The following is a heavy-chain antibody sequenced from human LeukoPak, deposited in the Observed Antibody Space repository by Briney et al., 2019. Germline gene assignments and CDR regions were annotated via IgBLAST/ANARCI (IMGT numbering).Heavy chain of an antibody. D-gene: IGHD3-10*01. J-gene: IGHJ6*02. CDR3: AKDTTGFGEFNYYYYGMDV. CDR2: ISGSGGST. V-gene: IGHV3-23*01. CDR1: GFAFSSYA. Sequence: GSLRLSCAASGFAFSSYAMSWVRQAPGKGLEWVSAISGSGGSTYYADSVKGRFTISRDNSKNTLYLQMNSLRAEDTAVYYCAKDTTGFGEFNYYYYGMDVWGQGTTVTVSS.